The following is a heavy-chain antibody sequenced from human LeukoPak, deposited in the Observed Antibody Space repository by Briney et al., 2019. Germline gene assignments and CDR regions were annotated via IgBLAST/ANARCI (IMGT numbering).Heavy chain of an antibody. CDR1: GGSISSGDYY. D-gene: IGHD3-22*01. CDR2: MYYSGST. V-gene: IGHV4-30-4*01. Sequence: PSETLSLTCTVSGGSISSGDYYWSWIRQPPGKGLEWIGYMYYSGSTYYSPSLKSRVTISVDTSKNQFSLKLSSVTAADTAVYYCARPYYYDSRIDPWGQGTLVTVSS. CDR3: ARPYYYDSRIDP. J-gene: IGHJ5*02.